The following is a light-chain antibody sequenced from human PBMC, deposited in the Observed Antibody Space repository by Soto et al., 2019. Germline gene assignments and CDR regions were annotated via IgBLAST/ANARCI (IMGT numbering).Light chain of an antibody. V-gene: IGLV1-47*01. J-gene: IGLJ7*01. CDR2: RNN. CDR3: ATWDASLSGNII. Sequence: QSVLTQPPSTSGTPGQRVTIPCFGSSSNIGGNYVFWYQHLPGTAPKLLIYRNNQRPSGVPDRFSGSKSGTSASLAISGLRAEDEADYYCATWDASLSGNIIFGGGTLLTVL. CDR1: SSNIGGNY.